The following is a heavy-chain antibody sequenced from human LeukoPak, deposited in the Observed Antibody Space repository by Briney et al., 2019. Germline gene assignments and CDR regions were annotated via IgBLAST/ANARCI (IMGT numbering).Heavy chain of an antibody. CDR1: GFTFSGYG. Sequence: PGGSLRLSCAASGFTFSGYGMHWVRQAPGKGLEWVAFIRYDGSNKYYADSVKGRFTISRDNSKNTLYLQMNSLRAEDTAVYYCAKVMKGSERLTMVRGVIIKTAGLYYMDVWGKGTTVTVSS. D-gene: IGHD3-10*01. CDR2: IRYDGSNK. CDR3: AKVMKGSERLTMVRGVIIKTAGLYYMDV. V-gene: IGHV3-30*02. J-gene: IGHJ6*03.